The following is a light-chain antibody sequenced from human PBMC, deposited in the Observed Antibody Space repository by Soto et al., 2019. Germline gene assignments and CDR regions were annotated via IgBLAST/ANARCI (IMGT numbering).Light chain of an antibody. CDR1: HDINTY. Sequence: QITLPAASVAASVGTSFTTTCQASHDINTYLHWYQQKLGKAPKLLIYDASNLETGVPSRFSGSGSGTEFTFSITSLQAEDIAPYYCHPYDTVLYEFGPGTKAAI. V-gene: IGKV1-33*01. CDR2: DAS. CDR3: HPYDTVLYE. J-gene: IGKJ3*01.